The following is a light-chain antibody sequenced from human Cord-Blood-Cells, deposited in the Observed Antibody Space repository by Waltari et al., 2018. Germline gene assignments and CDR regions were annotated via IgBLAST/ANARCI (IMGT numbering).Light chain of an antibody. V-gene: IGKV1-39*01. CDR2: AAS. Sequence: DIQMTQSPSSLSASVGDRVTITCRASQSNSSYLNCYQQKPGKAPKLLIYAASSLQSGVPSRFSGSGSGTDFTLTSSSLQPEDFATHYCQQSYSTLGTFGPGTKVDSK. J-gene: IGKJ3*01. CDR3: QQSYSTLGT. CDR1: QSNSSY.